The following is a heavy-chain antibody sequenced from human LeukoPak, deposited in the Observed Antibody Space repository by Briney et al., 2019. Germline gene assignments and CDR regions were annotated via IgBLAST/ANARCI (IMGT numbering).Heavy chain of an antibody. CDR1: GFTFDDYG. CDR3: ARGLFSGSPGFSYYFDY. CDR2: INWNGGSA. Sequence: GGSLRISCASSGFTFDDYGMSWVRQAPGKGLEWVSGINWNGGSAGYADSVKGRFTISRYNAKNSLYLQMNSLRVEDTALYYCARGLFSGSPGFSYYFDYWGQGTLVTVSS. J-gene: IGHJ4*02. D-gene: IGHD1-26*01. V-gene: IGHV3-20*04.